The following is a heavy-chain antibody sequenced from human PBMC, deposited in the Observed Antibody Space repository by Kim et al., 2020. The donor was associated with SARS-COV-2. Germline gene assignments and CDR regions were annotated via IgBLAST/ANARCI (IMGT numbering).Heavy chain of an antibody. CDR1: GFTFSSYS. J-gene: IGHJ5*02. D-gene: IGHD6-13*01. V-gene: IGHV3-21*01. CDR2: ISSSSSYI. Sequence: GGSLRLSCAASGFTFSSYSMNWVRQAPGKGLEWVSSISSSSSYIYYADSVKGRFTISRDNAKNSLYLQMNSLRAEDTAVYYCARGKAAAGTVLFDPWGQGTLVTVSS. CDR3: ARGKAAAGTVLFDP.